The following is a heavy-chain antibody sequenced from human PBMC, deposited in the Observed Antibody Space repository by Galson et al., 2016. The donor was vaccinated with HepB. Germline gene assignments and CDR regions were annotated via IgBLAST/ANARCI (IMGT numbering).Heavy chain of an antibody. Sequence: CAISGDSVSSNSAGWNWIRQSPSRGLEWLGRTFYRSNWQNDYAESVKSRISINPDTSKNQFSLQLNSVTPEDTSVYYCARSYLLGRGFCWWGQGTLVTVSS. V-gene: IGHV6-1*01. J-gene: IGHJ4*02. CDR3: ARSYLLGRGFCW. CDR2: TFYRSNWQN. D-gene: IGHD7-27*01. CDR1: GDSVSSNSAG.